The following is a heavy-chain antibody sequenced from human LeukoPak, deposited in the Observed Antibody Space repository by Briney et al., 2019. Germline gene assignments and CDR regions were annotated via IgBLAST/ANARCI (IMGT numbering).Heavy chain of an antibody. CDR2: INPNSGDT. J-gene: IGHJ4*02. Sequence: ASVKVSCKASGYTFTGYFIHWVRQAPGQGLEWMGWINPNSGDTKYAQKFQGRVTMTRDTSISTAYMELSRLRSDDTAVYYCARDLVVGRPAAAQYWGQGTLVTVSS. D-gene: IGHD6-13*01. CDR1: GYTFTGYF. CDR3: ARDLVVGRPAAAQY. V-gene: IGHV1-2*02.